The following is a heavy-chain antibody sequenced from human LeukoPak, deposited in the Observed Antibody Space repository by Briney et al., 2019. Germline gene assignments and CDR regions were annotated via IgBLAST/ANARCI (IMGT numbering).Heavy chain of an antibody. J-gene: IGHJ5*02. CDR2: IHASGSS. CDR3: ARYERLSWFDP. Sequence: SETLSLTCTVPGASISSYYWSWIRQPAGQGLEWIGRIHASGSSNYNPSLKSRVRLSVDTSKNQFSLELTSVTAEDTAVYYCARYERLSWFDPWGQGALVTVSS. CDR1: GASISSYY. V-gene: IGHV4-4*07. D-gene: IGHD3-16*01.